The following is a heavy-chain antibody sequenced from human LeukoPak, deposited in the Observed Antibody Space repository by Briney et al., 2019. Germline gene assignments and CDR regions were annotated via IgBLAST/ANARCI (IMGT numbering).Heavy chain of an antibody. CDR3: ARIRYYYDSSGPRPDDYYYMDV. J-gene: IGHJ6*03. V-gene: IGHV3-11*01. CDR2: ISSSGDIT. Sequence: GGSLRLSCAASRFTFSDYYMSWIRQAPGKGLEWISYISSSGDITYYADSVKGRFTISRDNAKNSLYLQMNSLRAEDTAVYYCARIRYYYDSSGPRPDDYYYMDVWGKGTTVTVSS. D-gene: IGHD3-22*01. CDR1: RFTFSDYY.